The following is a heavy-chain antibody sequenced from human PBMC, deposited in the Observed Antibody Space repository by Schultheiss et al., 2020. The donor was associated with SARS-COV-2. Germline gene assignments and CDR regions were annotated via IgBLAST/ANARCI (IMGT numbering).Heavy chain of an antibody. V-gene: IGHV3-49*03. CDR2: IRSKAYGGTT. Sequence: GGSLRLSCTASGFTFGDYAMSWFRQAPGKGLEWVGFIRSKAYGGTTEYAASVKGRFTISRDDSKNTLYLQMNSLRAEDTAVYYCAKEKGDSPNPGWFDPWGQGTLVTVSS. D-gene: IGHD2-21*02. CDR3: AKEKGDSPNPGWFDP. CDR1: GFTFGDYA. J-gene: IGHJ5*02.